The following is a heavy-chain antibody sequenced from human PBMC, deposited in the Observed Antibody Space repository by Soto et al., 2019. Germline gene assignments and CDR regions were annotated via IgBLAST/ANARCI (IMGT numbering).Heavy chain of an antibody. V-gene: IGHV3-30-3*01. CDR2: ISYDGSNK. J-gene: IGHJ1*01. CDR1: GFTFSSYA. D-gene: IGHD3-10*01. CDR3: ARDVYGSGIGAFQH. Sequence: QVQLVESGGGVVQPGRSLRLSCAASGFTFSSYAMHWVRQAPGKGLEWVAVISYDGSNKYYADSVKGRFTISRDNSKNTLYLQMNSLRAEDTAVYYCARDVYGSGIGAFQHWGQGTLVTVSS.